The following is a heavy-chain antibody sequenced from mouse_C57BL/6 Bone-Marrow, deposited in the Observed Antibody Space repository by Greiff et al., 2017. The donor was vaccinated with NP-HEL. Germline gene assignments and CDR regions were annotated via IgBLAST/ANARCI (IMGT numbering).Heavy chain of an antibody. CDR1: GFNIKDDY. CDR2: IDPENGDP. V-gene: IGHV14-4*01. Sequence: VQLQQSGAELVRPGASVKLSCTASGFNIKDDYMHWVKQRPEQGLEWIGWIDPENGDPEYASKFQGKATITADTSSNTAYLQLSSLTSEDTAVYYCTTAGGFDYWGQGTTLTVSS. D-gene: IGHD3-3*01. CDR3: TTAGGFDY. J-gene: IGHJ2*01.